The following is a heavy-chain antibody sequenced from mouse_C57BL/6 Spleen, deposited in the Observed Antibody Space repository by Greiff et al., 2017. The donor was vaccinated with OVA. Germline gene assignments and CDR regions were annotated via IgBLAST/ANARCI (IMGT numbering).Heavy chain of an antibody. J-gene: IGHJ2*01. CDR1: GYAFSSYW. Sequence: VQLVESGAELVKPGASVKISCKASGYAFSSYWMNWVKQRPGKGLEWIGQIYPGDGDTNYNGKFKGKATLTADKSSSTAYMQLSSLTSEDSAVYFCAIITTVVATDYWGQGTTLTVSS. V-gene: IGHV1-80*01. D-gene: IGHD1-1*01. CDR3: AIITTVVATDY. CDR2: IYPGDGDT.